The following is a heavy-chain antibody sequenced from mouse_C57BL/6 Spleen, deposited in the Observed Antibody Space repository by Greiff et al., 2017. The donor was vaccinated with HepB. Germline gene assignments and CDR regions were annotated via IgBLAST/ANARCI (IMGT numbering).Heavy chain of an antibody. CDR3: ARKKEGFDV. CDR1: GYTFTSYW. CDR2: IYPSDSET. J-gene: IGHJ1*03. Sequence: VKLQQPGAELVRPGSSVKLSCKASGYTFTSYWMDWVKQRPGQGLEWIGNIYPSDSETHYNQKFKDKATLTVDKSSSTAYMQLSSLTSEDSAVYYCARKKEGFDVWGTGTTVTVSS. V-gene: IGHV1-61*01.